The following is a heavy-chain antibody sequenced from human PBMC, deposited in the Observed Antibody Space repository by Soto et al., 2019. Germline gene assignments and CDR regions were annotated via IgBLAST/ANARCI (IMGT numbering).Heavy chain of an antibody. J-gene: IGHJ5*02. CDR3: TRADAAMAYSS. CDR2: IYLSGFT. V-gene: IGHV4-30-4*08. D-gene: IGHD3-16*01. Sequence: SETLSLTCTVSGGSITSSKHYWSWIRQHPGKGLEWIGYIYLSGFTYSNPSLKSRVTMSIDTSKNQFSLKLSSVTAADTAVYYCTRADAAMAYSSWGQGTLVTVSS. CDR1: GGSITSSKHY.